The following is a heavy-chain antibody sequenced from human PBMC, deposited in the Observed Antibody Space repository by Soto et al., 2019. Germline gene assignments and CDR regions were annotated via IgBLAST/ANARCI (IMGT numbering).Heavy chain of an antibody. CDR1: GFTFSDYG. CDR2: ISYAGSTK. CDR3: AKSHENYFFLDQ. Sequence: PGGSLRLSCAASGFTFSDYGMHWVRQAPGKGLEWVAVISYAGSTKYFEDSVKGRFTISRDNSKNTLYLQMNGLRVEDSAVFYCAKSHENYFFLDQWGQGTLVTVSS. J-gene: IGHJ4*02. V-gene: IGHV3-30*18. D-gene: IGHD1-7*01.